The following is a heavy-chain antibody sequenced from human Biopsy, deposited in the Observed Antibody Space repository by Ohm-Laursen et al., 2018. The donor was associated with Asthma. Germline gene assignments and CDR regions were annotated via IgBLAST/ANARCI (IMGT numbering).Heavy chain of an antibody. D-gene: IGHD6-19*01. CDR3: ARESSVAGSSDFDY. Sequence: SLRLSCAASGFTFSSYGMHWVRQAPGKGLEWVAVISYDGSNKYYADSVKGRFTISRDNSKNTLYLQMNGLRAEDTAVYYCARESSVAGSSDFDYWGQGTLVTVSS. J-gene: IGHJ4*02. CDR2: ISYDGSNK. V-gene: IGHV3-30*03. CDR1: GFTFSSYG.